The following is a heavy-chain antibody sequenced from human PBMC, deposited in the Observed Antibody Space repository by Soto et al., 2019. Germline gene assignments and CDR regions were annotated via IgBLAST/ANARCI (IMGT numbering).Heavy chain of an antibody. J-gene: IGHJ5*02. D-gene: IGHD3-10*01. Sequence: ASVKVSCKASGYTFTSYSMHWVRQAPGQRLEWMGWINAGNGNTKYSQKFQGRVTITRDTSASTAYMELSSLRSEDTAVYYCARGGLLWFGELFDWFDPWGQGTLVTVS. CDR1: GYTFTSYS. V-gene: IGHV1-3*01. CDR2: INAGNGNT. CDR3: ARGGLLWFGELFDWFDP.